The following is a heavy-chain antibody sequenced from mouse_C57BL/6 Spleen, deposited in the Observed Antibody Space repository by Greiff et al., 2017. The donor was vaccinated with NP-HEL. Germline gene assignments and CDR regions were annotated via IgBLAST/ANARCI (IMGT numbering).Heavy chain of an antibody. CDR3: TADGYYDAMDY. V-gene: IGHV6-3*01. J-gene: IGHJ4*01. D-gene: IGHD2-3*01. CDR1: GFTFSNYW. Sequence: EVMLVESGGGLVQPGGSMKLSCVASGFTFSNYWMNWVRQSPEKGLEWVAQIRLKSDNYATHYAESVKGRFTISRDDSKSSVYLQMNNLRAEDTGIYYCTADGYYDAMDYWGQGTSVTVSS. CDR2: IRLKSDNYAT.